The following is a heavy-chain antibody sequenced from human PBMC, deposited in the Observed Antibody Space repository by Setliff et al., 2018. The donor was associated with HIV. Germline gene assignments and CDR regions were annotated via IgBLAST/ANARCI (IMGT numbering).Heavy chain of an antibody. Sequence: SVKVSCEASGGTFNNDAISWVRQAPGQGLEWMGGIVPVLGITNYSPKFQGRVTITTDESTTTAYMDLSSLRSEDTAVYYCARGRGVGGVIITGGLDVWGKGTTVTVSS. CDR2: IVPVLGIT. CDR3: ARGRGVGGVIITGGLDV. J-gene: IGHJ6*04. D-gene: IGHD3-10*01. CDR1: GGTFNNDA. V-gene: IGHV1-69*10.